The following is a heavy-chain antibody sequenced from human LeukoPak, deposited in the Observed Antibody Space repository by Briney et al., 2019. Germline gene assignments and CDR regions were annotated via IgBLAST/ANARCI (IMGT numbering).Heavy chain of an antibody. J-gene: IGHJ6*02. V-gene: IGHV4-39*02. CDR2: IYYSGST. CDR3: ARDLRITMVRGGHYYYGMDV. CDR1: GGSISSSSYY. Sequence: SETLSLTCTVSGGSISSSSYYWGWIRQPPGKGLEWIGSIYYSGSTYYNPSLKSRVTISVDTSTNQFSLKLRSVTAADTAVYYCARDLRITMVRGGHYYYGMDVWGQGTTVTVSS. D-gene: IGHD3-10*01.